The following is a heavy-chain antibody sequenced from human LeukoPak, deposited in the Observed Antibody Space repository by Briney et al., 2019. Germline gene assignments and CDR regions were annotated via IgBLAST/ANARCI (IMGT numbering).Heavy chain of an antibody. CDR1: GGTFSSYA. J-gene: IGHJ4*02. V-gene: IGHV1-69*13. CDR2: IIPIFGTA. CDR3: ASSIAFGGVIATMGFFFDY. Sequence: SVKVSCKASGGTFSSYAISWVRQAPGQGLEWMRGIIPIFGTANYAQKFQGRVTITADESTSTAYMELSSLRSEDTAVYYCASSIAFGGVIATMGFFFDYWGQGTLVTVSS. D-gene: IGHD3-16*02.